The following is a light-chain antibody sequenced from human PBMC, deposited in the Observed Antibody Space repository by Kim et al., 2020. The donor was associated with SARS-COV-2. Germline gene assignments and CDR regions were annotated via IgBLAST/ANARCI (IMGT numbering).Light chain of an antibody. CDR3: SSYTSSTTLV. J-gene: IGLJ2*01. CDR2: GVT. CDR1: SGDIGGYDF. V-gene: IGLV2-14*03. Sequence: GQSITIACTGSSGDIGGYDFVSWYQQFPGKAPKHMIYGVTNRPSGVSSRFSGSKSGNTASLIISGLQAEDEADYYCSSYTSSTTLVFGGGTKVTVL.